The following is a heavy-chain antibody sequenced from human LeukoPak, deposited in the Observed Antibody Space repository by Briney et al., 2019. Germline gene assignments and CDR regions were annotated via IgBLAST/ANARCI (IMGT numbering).Heavy chain of an antibody. Sequence: GGSLRLSCAPSGFTFSSYDMNWVRQAPGKGLEWVSYISSSTSTKYYADSVKGRFTISRDNAKNSLYLQMNSLRAEDTAVYYCARTPDYYDSSGYYEVVNNFDCWGQGTLVTVSS. CDR3: ARTPDYYDSSGYYEVVNNFDC. V-gene: IGHV3-48*03. J-gene: IGHJ4*02. D-gene: IGHD3-22*01. CDR1: GFTFSSYD. CDR2: ISSSTSTK.